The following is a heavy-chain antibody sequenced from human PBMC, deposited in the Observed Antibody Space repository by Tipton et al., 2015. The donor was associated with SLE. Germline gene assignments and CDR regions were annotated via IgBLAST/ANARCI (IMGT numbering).Heavy chain of an antibody. Sequence: TLSLTCAVSGYSISSGYYWSWIRQPPGKGLEWIGSIHHSWTTYYNSSLKSRVTISVDTAKNQFALKLTSVSAADTAVYYCARGAGYWGQGTLVTVSS. J-gene: IGHJ4*02. D-gene: IGHD3-16*01. CDR2: IHHSWTT. CDR3: ARGAGY. V-gene: IGHV4-38-2*01. CDR1: GYSISSGYY.